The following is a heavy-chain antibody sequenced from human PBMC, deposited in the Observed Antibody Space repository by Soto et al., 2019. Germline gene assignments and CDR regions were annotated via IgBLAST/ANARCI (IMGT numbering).Heavy chain of an antibody. D-gene: IGHD1-1*01. CDR2: IYSSGSA. Sequence: QVQLQQWGAGLLKPSETLSLTCSVSGDSINNYYWSWIRQPAGKGLEWIGRIYSSGSANYNPSLKTRGTMSVDTSKNQVFLSVTSVTAADTAVYFCARGGTRSADLPTYWGQGIQVIVSS. CDR1: GDSINNYY. V-gene: IGHV4-59*10. J-gene: IGHJ4*02. CDR3: ARGGTRSADLPTY.